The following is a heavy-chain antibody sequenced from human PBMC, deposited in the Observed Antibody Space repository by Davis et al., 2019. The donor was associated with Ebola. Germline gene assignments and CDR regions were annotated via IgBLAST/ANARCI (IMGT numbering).Heavy chain of an antibody. D-gene: IGHD3-3*01. Sequence: ASVKVSCKASGYTFTSYYMHWVRQAPGQGLEWMGIINPSGGSTSYAQKFQGRVTMTRDTSTSTVYMELSSLRSEDTAVYYCLSTSGYDFWSGYYDAFDIWGQGTMVTVSS. J-gene: IGHJ3*02. CDR2: INPSGGST. V-gene: IGHV1-46*01. CDR3: LSTSGYDFWSGYYDAFDI. CDR1: GYTFTSYY.